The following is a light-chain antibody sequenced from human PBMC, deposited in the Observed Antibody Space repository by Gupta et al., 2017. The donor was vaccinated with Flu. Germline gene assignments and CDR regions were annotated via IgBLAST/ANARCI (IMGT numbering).Light chain of an antibody. Sequence: GQTVRITCQGDSLRSYYASWYQQKPGQAPVLVIYGKNNRPSGIPDRFSGSSSGNTASLTITGAQAEDEADYYCNSRDSSGNPYVFGTGTKVTVL. CDR2: GKN. CDR3: NSRDSSGNPYV. CDR1: SLRSYY. V-gene: IGLV3-19*01. J-gene: IGLJ1*01.